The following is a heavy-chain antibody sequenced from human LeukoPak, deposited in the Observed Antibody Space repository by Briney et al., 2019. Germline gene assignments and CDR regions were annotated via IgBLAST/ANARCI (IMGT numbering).Heavy chain of an antibody. CDR2: IYSGGST. CDR1: GFTVNSNY. V-gene: IGHV3-66*01. Sequence: PGGSLRLSCAASGFTVNSNYMSWVRQAPGKGLEWVSVIYSGGSTYYADSVKGRFTISRDNSKNTVYLQVNSLRDEDTAVYYCARDLEAANTYYFDYWGQGTMVTVSS. J-gene: IGHJ4*02. D-gene: IGHD6-13*01. CDR3: ARDLEAANTYYFDY.